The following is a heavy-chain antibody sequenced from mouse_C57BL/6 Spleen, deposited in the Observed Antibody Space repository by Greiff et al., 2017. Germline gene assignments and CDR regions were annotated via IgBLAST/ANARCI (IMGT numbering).Heavy chain of an antibody. J-gene: IGHJ4*01. V-gene: IGHV1-47*01. CDR1: GYTFTTYP. CDR3: ARNSDYRGAMDY. D-gene: IGHD3-1*01. CDR2: FHPYNDDT. Sequence: VQLKESEAELVKPGASVKMSCKASGYTFTTYPIEWMKQNHGKSLEWIGNFHPYNDDTKYNEKFKGKATLTVEKSSSTVYLELSRLTSDDSAVYYCARNSDYRGAMDYWGQGTSVTVSS.